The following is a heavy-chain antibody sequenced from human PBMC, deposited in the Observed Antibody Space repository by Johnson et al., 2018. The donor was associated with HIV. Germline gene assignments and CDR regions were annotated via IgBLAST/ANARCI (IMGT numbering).Heavy chain of an antibody. D-gene: IGHD1-20*01. Sequence: QVQLVESGGGVVQPGRSLRLSCAASEFTFSSYGMHWVRQAPGKGLEWVAVTSYDGSNKYYADSVKGRFTISRDNSKNTLYLQMNSLRAEDTAVYYCAKGGYNWKFDGFDIWGQGTMVTVSS. CDR2: TSYDGSNK. CDR3: AKGGYNWKFDGFDI. J-gene: IGHJ3*02. CDR1: EFTFSSYG. V-gene: IGHV3-30*18.